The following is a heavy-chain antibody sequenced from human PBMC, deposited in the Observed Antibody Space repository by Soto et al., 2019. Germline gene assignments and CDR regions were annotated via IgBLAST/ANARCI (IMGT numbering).Heavy chain of an antibody. CDR3: ARGASAYSYRSPAFDL. D-gene: IGHD5-18*01. J-gene: IGHJ4*02. Sequence: GGTLRLSCEASGFPFYIYGMHWVRQSPGKGLEWVAVTWYDGSNEMYADSVKGRFFISRDNSKNTLYLQMNSLRAEDTAVYYCARGASAYSYRSPAFDLWGQGTLVTVSS. CDR1: GFPFYIYG. CDR2: TWYDGSNE. V-gene: IGHV3-33*01.